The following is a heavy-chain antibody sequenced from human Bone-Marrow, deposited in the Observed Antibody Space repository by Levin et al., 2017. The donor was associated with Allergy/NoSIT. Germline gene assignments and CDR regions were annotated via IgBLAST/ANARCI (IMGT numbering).Heavy chain of an antibody. CDR2: IYWDDDK. D-gene: IGHD3-10*01. CDR1: GFSLSSNGVG. CDR3: AHHRFWFGEFPFDF. V-gene: IGHV2-5*02. J-gene: IGHJ4*02. Sequence: SGPTLVKPTQTLTLTCTFSGFSLSSNGVGVGWIRQAPGKALEWLALIYWDDDKRYSPPLKSRHNITKDTATNQVVLTMDDTAPVDTGTYYCAHHRFWFGEFPFDFWGRGSLVTVSS.